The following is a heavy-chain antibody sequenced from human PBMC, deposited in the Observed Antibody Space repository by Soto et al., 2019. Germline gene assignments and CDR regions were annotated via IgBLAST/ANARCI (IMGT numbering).Heavy chain of an antibody. CDR1: GGSISSYY. D-gene: IGHD5-18*01. Sequence: SETLSLTCTVSGGSISSYYWSWIRQPPGKGLEWIGYIYYSGSTNYNPSLKSRVTISVDTSKNQFSLKLSSVTAADTAVYYCARVGYSYGANWFDPWGQGTLVTVSA. CDR2: IYYSGST. V-gene: IGHV4-59*01. CDR3: ARVGYSYGANWFDP. J-gene: IGHJ5*02.